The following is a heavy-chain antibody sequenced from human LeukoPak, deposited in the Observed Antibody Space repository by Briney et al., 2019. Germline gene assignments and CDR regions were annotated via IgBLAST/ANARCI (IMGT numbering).Heavy chain of an antibody. D-gene: IGHD6-13*01. CDR3: ARGVYFDP. V-gene: IGHV4-59*01. Sequence: PSETLSLTCTVSGSSISSYYWSWIRQPPGKGLEWIGYIYYSGSTNYNPSLKSRVTISVDTSKNQFSLKLSSVTAADTAVYYCARGVYFDPWGQGTLVTVSS. CDR1: GSSISSYY. J-gene: IGHJ5*02. CDR2: IYYSGST.